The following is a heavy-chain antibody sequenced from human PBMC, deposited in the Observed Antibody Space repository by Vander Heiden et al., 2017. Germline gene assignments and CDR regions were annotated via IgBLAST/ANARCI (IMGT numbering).Heavy chain of an antibody. Sequence: EVQLVESGGGLVLPGGSVRLSCAASGFTFSSDSMSGVRQAPGKGLEWVSYIGTSSSNIYYADSVKGRFTISRDNAKNSLYLQMNSLRAEDTAGYYCARRVVGAPRAFDIWGQGTMVTVSS. CDR3: ARRVVGAPRAFDI. CDR1: GFTFSSDS. V-gene: IGHV3-48*01. J-gene: IGHJ3*02. D-gene: IGHD1-26*01. CDR2: IGTSSSNI.